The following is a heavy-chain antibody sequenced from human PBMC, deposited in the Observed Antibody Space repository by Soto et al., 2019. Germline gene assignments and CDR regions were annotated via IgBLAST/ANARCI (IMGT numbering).Heavy chain of an antibody. V-gene: IGHV3-30-3*01. D-gene: IGHD3-10*01. CDR2: MSYDGTTK. Sequence: QVQLVESGGGVVQPGRSLRLSCAASGFIFSNYVMYWVRQAPGKGLEWVAFMSYDGTTKSYADPVKGRFTISRDNSQNTLDPQMNSLRPEDTGVYYCAREVLWSRYFDYWGQGTLVTVSS. CDR3: AREVLWSRYFDY. CDR1: GFIFSNYV. J-gene: IGHJ4*02.